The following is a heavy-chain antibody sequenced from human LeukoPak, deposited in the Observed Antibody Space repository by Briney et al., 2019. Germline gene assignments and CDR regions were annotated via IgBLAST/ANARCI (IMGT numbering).Heavy chain of an antibody. J-gene: IGHJ3*02. V-gene: IGHV3-53*01. D-gene: IGHD5-18*01. Sequence: PGGSLRLSCAASGFTVSSNYMSWVRQAPGKGLEWVSVIYSGGSTYYADSVKGRFTISRDNSKNTLYLQMNSLRAEDTAVYYCARGPYSYGDAFDIWGQGTMATVSS. CDR3: ARGPYSYGDAFDI. CDR2: IYSGGST. CDR1: GFTVSSNY.